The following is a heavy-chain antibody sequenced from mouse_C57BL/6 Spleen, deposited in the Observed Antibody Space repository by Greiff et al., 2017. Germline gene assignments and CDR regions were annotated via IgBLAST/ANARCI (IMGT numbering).Heavy chain of an antibody. J-gene: IGHJ2*01. CDR2: IYPRSGNT. CDR1: GYTFTSYG. CDR3: ARDWVTTVEDYFDD. V-gene: IGHV1-81*01. D-gene: IGHD1-1*01. Sequence: QVQLQQSGAELARPGASVKLSCKASGYTFTSYGISWVKQRTGQGLEWIGEIYPRSGNTYYNEKFKGKATLPADKSSSTAYLYLRILTSEDLAVDVCARDWVTTVEDYFDDWGQGTTRTVSS.